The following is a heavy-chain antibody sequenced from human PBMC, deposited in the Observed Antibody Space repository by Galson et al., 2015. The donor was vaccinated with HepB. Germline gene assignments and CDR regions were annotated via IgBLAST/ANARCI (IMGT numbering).Heavy chain of an antibody. D-gene: IGHD3-10*01. CDR3: ASYYYGSGSYRHYYYGMDV. CDR1: GGSFSAYY. CDR2: INHSGST. Sequence: ETLSLTCAVYGGSFSAYYWSWIRQPPGKGLEWIGEINHSGSTNYSPSLKSRVTISVDTSKNQFSLKLSSVTAADTAVYYCASYYYGSGSYRHYYYGMDVWGQGTTVTVPS. V-gene: IGHV4-34*01. J-gene: IGHJ6*02.